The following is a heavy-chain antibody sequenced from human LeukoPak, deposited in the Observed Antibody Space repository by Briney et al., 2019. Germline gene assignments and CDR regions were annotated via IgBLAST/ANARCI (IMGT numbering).Heavy chain of an antibody. CDR3: AHMLSSGWYSDY. CDR2: IYWDADK. CDR1: GFSLSTSGVG. J-gene: IGHJ4*02. D-gene: IGHD6-19*01. Sequence: SGPTLANPTQTLTLTCTFSGFSLSTSGVGVGWIRQPPGKTLEWHELIYWDADKRYSPSRKSRLTITKDTSKNQMVLTMTNMDPADTATYDCAHMLSSGWYSDYWGQGTLVTVSS. V-gene: IGHV2-5*02.